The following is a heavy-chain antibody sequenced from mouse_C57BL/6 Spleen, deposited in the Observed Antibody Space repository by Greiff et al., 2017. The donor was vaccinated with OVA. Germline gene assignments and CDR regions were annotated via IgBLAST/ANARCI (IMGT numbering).Heavy chain of an antibody. D-gene: IGHD1-1*01. CDR3: ARSEVTTVVAPMDY. CDR2: IYPRDGST. CDR1: GYTFTSYD. V-gene: IGHV1-85*01. Sequence: QVQLKESGPELVKPGASVKLSCKASGYTFTSYDINWVKQRPGQGLEWIGWIYPRDGSTKYNEKFKGKATLTVDTSSSTAYMELHSLTSEDSAVYFCARSEVTTVVAPMDYWGQGTSVTVSS. J-gene: IGHJ4*01.